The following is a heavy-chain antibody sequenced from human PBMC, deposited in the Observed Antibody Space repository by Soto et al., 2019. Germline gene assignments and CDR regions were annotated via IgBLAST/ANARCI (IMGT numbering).Heavy chain of an antibody. Sequence: PGGSLRLSCAASGFTVSNNYMSWVRQAPGKGLEWVSAISGSGGSTYYADSVKGRFTISRDNSKNTLYLQMNSLRAEDTAVYYCAKDRRYYYDSSGYWAYWGQGTLVTVSS. CDR3: AKDRRYYYDSSGYWAY. V-gene: IGHV3-23*01. D-gene: IGHD3-22*01. CDR1: GFTVSNNY. CDR2: ISGSGGST. J-gene: IGHJ4*02.